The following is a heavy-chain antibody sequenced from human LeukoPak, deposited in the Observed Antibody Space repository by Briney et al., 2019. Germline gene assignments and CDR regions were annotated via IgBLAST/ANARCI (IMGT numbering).Heavy chain of an antibody. Sequence: SETLSLTCTDSGGSISSYYWSWIRQPPGKGLEWIGYIYYSGSTNYNPSLKSRVTISVDTSKNQFSLKLSSVTAADTAVYYCARLDTVTTIDYWGQGTLVTVSS. V-gene: IGHV4-59*08. CDR3: ARLDTVTTIDY. CDR2: IYYSGST. CDR1: GGSISSYY. D-gene: IGHD4-17*01. J-gene: IGHJ4*02.